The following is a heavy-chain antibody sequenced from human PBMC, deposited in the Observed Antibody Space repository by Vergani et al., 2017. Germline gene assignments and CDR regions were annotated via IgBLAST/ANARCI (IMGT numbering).Heavy chain of an antibody. CDR3: ARHRGWGLVVVAATPWYYYYGMDV. CDR1: GYTFTNYW. CDR2: IYPGDSNT. V-gene: IGHV5-51*01. D-gene: IGHD2-15*01. Sequence: EVQLVQSGAEVKKPGESLKISCQGSGYTFTNYWIGWVRQMPGKGLEWMGVIYPGDSNTRYSPSFQGQVTISADKSINTAYLQWSSLEASDTAMYYCARHRGWGLVVVAATPWYYYYGMDVWGQGTTVTVSS. J-gene: IGHJ6*02.